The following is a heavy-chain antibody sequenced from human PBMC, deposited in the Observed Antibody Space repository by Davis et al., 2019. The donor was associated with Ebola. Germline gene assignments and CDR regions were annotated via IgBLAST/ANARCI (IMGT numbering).Heavy chain of an antibody. J-gene: IGHJ5*02. Sequence: ASVKVSCKASGYIFTGYYLHWVRQAPGQGLEWMGWISGNNGNTNYAQKLQGRVTLTTDTSTSTAYMELRSLGSDDTAVYYCARSKQNYYDSTGYYYALNWFDPWGHGTLVTVSS. CDR3: ARSKQNYYDSTGYYYALNWFDP. V-gene: IGHV1-18*04. CDR1: GYIFTGYY. CDR2: ISGNNGNT. D-gene: IGHD3-22*01.